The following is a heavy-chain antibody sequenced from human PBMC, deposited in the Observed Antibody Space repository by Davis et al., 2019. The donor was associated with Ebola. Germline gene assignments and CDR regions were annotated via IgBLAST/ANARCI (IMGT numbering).Heavy chain of an antibody. CDR3: AKDATLRPHWFDP. CDR1: GFTFSSYA. D-gene: IGHD3-16*01. Sequence: GESLKISCLASGFTFSSYAMHWVRQAPGKGLQYLAGITSNGGNTYHADSVKGRFTISRDNSKNTLYLQMSSLRAEDTAVYYCAKDATLRPHWFDPWGQGTLVTVSS. V-gene: IGHV3-64D*06. J-gene: IGHJ5*02. CDR2: ITSNGGNT.